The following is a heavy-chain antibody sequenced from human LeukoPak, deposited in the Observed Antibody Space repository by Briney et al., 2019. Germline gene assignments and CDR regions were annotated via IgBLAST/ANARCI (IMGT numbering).Heavy chain of an antibody. J-gene: IGHJ6*02. CDR3: ARELSPGITVFYYYGMDV. CDR2: ISAYNGNT. CDR1: GYTFTSYG. V-gene: IGHV1-18*01. Sequence: ASVKVSCKASGYTFTSYGISWVRQAPGQGLEWMGWISAYNGNTNYAQKLQGRVTMTTDTSTSTAYMELRRLRSDDTAVYYCARELSPGITVFYYYGMDVWGQGTTVPVSS. D-gene: IGHD1-14*01.